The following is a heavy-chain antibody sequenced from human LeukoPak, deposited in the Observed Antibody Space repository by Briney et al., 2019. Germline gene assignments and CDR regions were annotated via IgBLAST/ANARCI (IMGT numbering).Heavy chain of an antibody. CDR2: IYYSGST. Sequence: SETLSLTCTVSGGSISSYYWSWIRQPPGKGLEWIGYIYYSGSTNYNPSLKSRVTILVDTSKNRFSLKVSSVTAADTAVYYCARGQYSGSCFDNWGQGSLVTVSS. J-gene: IGHJ4*02. D-gene: IGHD1-26*01. CDR3: ARGQYSGSCFDN. CDR1: GGSISSYY. V-gene: IGHV4-59*01.